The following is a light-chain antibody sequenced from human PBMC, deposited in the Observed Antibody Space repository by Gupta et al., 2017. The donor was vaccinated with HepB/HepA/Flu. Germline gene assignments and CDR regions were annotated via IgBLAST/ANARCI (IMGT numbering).Light chain of an antibody. V-gene: IGKV1-39*01. CDR1: QSISRY. Sequence: RDTITCRASQSISRYLNWYQQKLGTAPKLLIYATSSLQSGVPSRFSGSGSGTDFTLTISSLQPDDFATYYCQQSYSHPRSFGQGTKLEIK. CDR3: QQSYSHPRS. J-gene: IGKJ2*04. CDR2: ATS.